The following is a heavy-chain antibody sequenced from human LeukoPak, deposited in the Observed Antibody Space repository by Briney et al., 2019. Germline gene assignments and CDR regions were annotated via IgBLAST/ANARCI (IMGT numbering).Heavy chain of an antibody. CDR3: PSIRGYSSGWSPGDY. Sequence: GASVKVSCKASGYTFTGYYMHWVRQAPGQGLEWMGWINPNSGGTNYAQKFQGRVTMTRDTSISTAYMELSRLRTDESAVYYCPSIRGYSSGWSPGDYWGQGTLVTVSS. D-gene: IGHD6-19*01. J-gene: IGHJ4*02. CDR2: INPNSGGT. V-gene: IGHV1-2*02. CDR1: GYTFTGYY.